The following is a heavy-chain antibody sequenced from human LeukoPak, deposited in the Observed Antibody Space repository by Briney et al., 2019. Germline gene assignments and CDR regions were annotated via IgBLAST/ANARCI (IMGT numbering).Heavy chain of an antibody. J-gene: IGHJ3*02. CDR1: GGSISSSSYY. D-gene: IGHD6-19*01. Sequence: SETLSLTCSVSGGSISSSSYYWVWIRQPPGKGLEWIASINYFGSTYYNPSLKSRVTMSVDTSNNQFSLNLRSVTAADTAVYYCARPVAGDAFDIWGQGTMVAVST. CDR2: INYFGST. V-gene: IGHV4-39*01. CDR3: ARPVAGDAFDI.